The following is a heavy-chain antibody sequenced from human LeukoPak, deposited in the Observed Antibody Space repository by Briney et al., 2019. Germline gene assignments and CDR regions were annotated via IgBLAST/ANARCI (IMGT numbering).Heavy chain of an antibody. J-gene: IGHJ4*02. Sequence: GGSLRLSCAASGFTFSSYWMSWARQAPGKGLEWVANIKQDGSQKYYVDSVKGRFSISRDNAKNSLYLQMNSLRAEDTAVYYCAKAVYSGYDLINWGQGTLVTVSS. CDR2: IKQDGSQK. CDR3: AKAVYSGYDLIN. CDR1: GFTFSSYW. V-gene: IGHV3-7*01. D-gene: IGHD5-12*01.